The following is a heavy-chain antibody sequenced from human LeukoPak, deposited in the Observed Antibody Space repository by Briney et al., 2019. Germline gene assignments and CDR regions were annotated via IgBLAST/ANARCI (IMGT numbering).Heavy chain of an antibody. D-gene: IGHD4-17*01. CDR2: IYSGGFT. CDR3: ARGTTVTLWFDP. CDR1: GFTVTSNY. V-gene: IGHV3-53*01. Sequence: GGSLRLSCAASGFTVTSNYMSWVRQAPGKGLEWVSVIYSGGFTYYADSVKGRFTISRDNSKNTLYLQMNSLRAEDTAVYYCARGTTVTLWFDPWGQGTLVTVSS. J-gene: IGHJ5*02.